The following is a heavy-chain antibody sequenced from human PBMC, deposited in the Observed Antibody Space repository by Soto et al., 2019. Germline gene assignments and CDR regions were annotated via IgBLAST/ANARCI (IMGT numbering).Heavy chain of an antibody. V-gene: IGHV3-33*01. CDR1: GFTFSRYG. Sequence: QVQLVESGGGVVQPGRSLRLSCAVSGFTFSRYGMHWVRQAPGKGLEWVAIIWYDGSKQSYADSVKGRFTISRDNSKNTLFLQMNSLRVEDTAVYYCAGDGKMGDSRYYFDSWGQGTLVTVSS. J-gene: IGHJ4*02. CDR2: IWYDGSKQ. CDR3: AGDGKMGDSRYYFDS. D-gene: IGHD1-1*01.